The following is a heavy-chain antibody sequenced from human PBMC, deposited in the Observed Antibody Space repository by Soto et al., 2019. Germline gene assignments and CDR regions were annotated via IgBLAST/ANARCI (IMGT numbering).Heavy chain of an antibody. V-gene: IGHV3-23*01. D-gene: IGHD3-9*01. CDR2: IHPSGGST. Sequence: LRLSCAAAGFMFSSYGMSWVRQAPGKGLQWVATIHPSGGSTHYAESVRGRFTISRDNSRDTLYLQMNSLRAEDTAVYYCAKDPSTGPPDCWGQGALVTVPQ. J-gene: IGHJ4*02. CDR1: GFMFSSYG. CDR3: AKDPSTGPPDC.